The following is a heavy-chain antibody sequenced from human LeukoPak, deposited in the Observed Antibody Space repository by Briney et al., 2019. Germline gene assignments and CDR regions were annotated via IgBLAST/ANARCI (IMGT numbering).Heavy chain of an antibody. CDR3: ATIRDFWSGYYNGFDP. V-gene: IGHV1-69*05. CDR1: GGTLSSYA. D-gene: IGHD3-3*01. J-gene: IGHJ5*02. CDR2: IIPIFGTA. Sequence: SVKVSCKASGGTLSSYAISWVRQAPGQGLEWMGGIIPIFGTANYAQKFQGRVTITTDESTSTAYMELSSLRSEDTAVYYCATIRDFWSGYYNGFDPWGQGTLVTVSS.